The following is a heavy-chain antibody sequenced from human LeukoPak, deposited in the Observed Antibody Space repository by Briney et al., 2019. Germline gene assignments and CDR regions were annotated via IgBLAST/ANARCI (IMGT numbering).Heavy chain of an antibody. CDR1: GGSISSSSYY. CDR2: IYYSGST. J-gene: IGHJ4*02. Sequence: SETLSLTCTVSGGSISSSSYYWGWIRQPPGKGLEWIGSIYYSGSTYYNPSLKSRVTISVDTSKNQFSLKLSSVTAADTAVYYCAMDSGYDLPKYYFDYWGQGTLVTVSS. V-gene: IGHV4-39*01. CDR3: AMDSGYDLPKYYFDY. D-gene: IGHD5-12*01.